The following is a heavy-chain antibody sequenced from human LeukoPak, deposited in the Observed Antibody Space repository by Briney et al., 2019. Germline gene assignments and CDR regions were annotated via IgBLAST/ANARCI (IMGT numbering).Heavy chain of an antibody. CDR2: MNPNNGNT. D-gene: IGHD3-3*01. CDR3: ARAVRRPYTIFGVVTLPPDNWFDP. CDR1: GYTFTSYD. J-gene: IGHJ5*02. Sequence: ASVKVSCKASGYTFTSYDINWVRQATGQGLEWMGWMNPNNGNTGYAQKFQGRVTMTRNTSISTAYMELSSLRSEDTAVYYCARAVRRPYTIFGVVTLPPDNWFDPWGQGTLVTVSS. V-gene: IGHV1-8*01.